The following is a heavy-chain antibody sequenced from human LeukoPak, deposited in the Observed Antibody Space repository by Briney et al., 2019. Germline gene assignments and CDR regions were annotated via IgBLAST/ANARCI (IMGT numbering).Heavy chain of an antibody. CDR2: INHSGST. J-gene: IGHJ6*04. CDR1: GGSFSGYY. CDR3: AREDVVVVPAAMFGPYYYYYYGMDV. D-gene: IGHD2-2*01. Sequence: PSETLSLTCAVCGGSFSGYYWSWIRQPPGKGLEWIGEINHSGSTNYNPSLKSRVTISVDTSKNQFSLKLSSVTAADTAVYYCAREDVVVVPAAMFGPYYYYYYGMDVWGKGTTVTVSS. V-gene: IGHV4-34*01.